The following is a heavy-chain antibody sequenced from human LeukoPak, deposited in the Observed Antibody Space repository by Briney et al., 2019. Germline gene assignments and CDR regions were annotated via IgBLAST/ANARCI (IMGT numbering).Heavy chain of an antibody. J-gene: IGHJ4*02. CDR2: IKQDGSEK. CDR3: ARDVSDLSYYDFWSGYQYYFDY. D-gene: IGHD3-3*01. Sequence: PGGSLRLSCAASGFTFNDYWMSWVRQAPGKGLEWVANIKQDGSEKYYVDSVKGRFTISRDNAKNSLYLQMNSLRAEDTAVYYCARDVSDLSYYDFWSGYQYYFDYWGQGTLVTVSS. V-gene: IGHV3-7*01. CDR1: GFTFNDYW.